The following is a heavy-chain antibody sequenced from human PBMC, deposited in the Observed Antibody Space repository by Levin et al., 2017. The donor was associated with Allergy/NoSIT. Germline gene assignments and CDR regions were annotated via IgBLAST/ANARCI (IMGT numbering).Heavy chain of an antibody. V-gene: IGHV4-59*08. D-gene: IGHD3-22*01. Sequence: PSQTLSLTCTVSGGSISSYYWSWIRQPPGKGLEWIGYIYYSGSTNYNPSLKSRVTISVDTSKNQFSLKLSSVTAADTAVYYCARRVDYYDSSGYFYHSDNAFDIWGQGTMVTVSS. CDR2: IYYSGST. J-gene: IGHJ3*02. CDR3: ARRVDYYDSSGYFYHSDNAFDI. CDR1: GGSISSYY.